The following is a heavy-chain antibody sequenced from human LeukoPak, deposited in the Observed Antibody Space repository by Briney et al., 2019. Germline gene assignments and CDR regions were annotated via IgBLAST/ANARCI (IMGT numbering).Heavy chain of an antibody. D-gene: IGHD3-22*01. J-gene: IGHJ4*02. CDR3: VTYYFDSSGPKKNY. Sequence: SETLSLTCAVYGGSFSGYYWSWIRQPPGKGLEWIGKINHSGSTNYNPSLKSRVTISVDTSKKQFSLKLSSVTAADTAVYYCVTYYFDSSGPKKNYWGQGTLVTVSS. CDR2: INHSGST. CDR1: GGSFSGYY. V-gene: IGHV4-34*01.